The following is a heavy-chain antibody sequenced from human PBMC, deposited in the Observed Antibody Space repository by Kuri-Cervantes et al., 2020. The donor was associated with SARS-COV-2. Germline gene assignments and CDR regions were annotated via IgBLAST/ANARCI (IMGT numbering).Heavy chain of an antibody. D-gene: IGHD3-3*01. CDR1: GGSISSYY. CDR3: ARGMDFWSGYYTGGNGMNV. J-gene: IGHJ6*02. CDR2: IYYSGST. V-gene: IGHV4-59*08. Sequence: GSLRLSCTVSGGSISSYYWSWIRQPPGKGLEWIGYIYYSGSTNYNPSLKSRVTISVDTSKNQFSLKLSSVTAADTAVYYCARGMDFWSGYYTGGNGMNVWGRGTTVTVSS.